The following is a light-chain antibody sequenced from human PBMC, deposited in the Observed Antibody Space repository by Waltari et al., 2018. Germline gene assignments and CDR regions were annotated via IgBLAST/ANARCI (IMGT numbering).Light chain of an antibody. CDR1: SGHSSNV. CDR2: VNRCGSH. CDR3: QTGGHGTWV. Sequence: QLVLTQSPSASASLGASVKLTCTLSSGHSSNVIAWHQQQPEKGPRYLMKVNRCGSHSKGDAIPDRFSGSSSGAERYLTISSLQSEDEADYYCQTGGHGTWVFGGGTKLTVL. J-gene: IGLJ3*02. V-gene: IGLV4-69*01.